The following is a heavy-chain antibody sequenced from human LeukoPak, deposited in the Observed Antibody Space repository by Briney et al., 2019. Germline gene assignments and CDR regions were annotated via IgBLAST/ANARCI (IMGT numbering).Heavy chain of an antibody. V-gene: IGHV3-23*01. J-gene: IGHJ4*02. D-gene: IGHD4-17*01. Sequence: GGSLRLSCAASGFTFSSYAMSWVRQAPGKGLEWVSAISGSGGSTYYADSVKGRFTISRDNSKSTLYLQMNSLRAEDTAVYYCAKAFEDYGDSFDYWGQGTLVTVSS. CDR2: ISGSGGST. CDR3: AKAFEDYGDSFDY. CDR1: GFTFSSYA.